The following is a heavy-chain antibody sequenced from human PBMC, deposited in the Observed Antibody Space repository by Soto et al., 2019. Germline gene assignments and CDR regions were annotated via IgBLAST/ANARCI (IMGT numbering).Heavy chain of an antibody. D-gene: IGHD3-16*02. CDR1: GFTFDDYA. Sequence: GGSLRLSCAASGFTFDDYAMHWVRQAPGKGLEWVSGISWNSGSIGYADSVKGRFTISRDNAKNSLYLQMNSLRAEDTALYYCAKTGGLYGDYYYYMDVWGKGTTVTVSS. CDR3: AKTGGLYGDYYYYMDV. V-gene: IGHV3-9*01. CDR2: ISWNSGSI. J-gene: IGHJ6*03.